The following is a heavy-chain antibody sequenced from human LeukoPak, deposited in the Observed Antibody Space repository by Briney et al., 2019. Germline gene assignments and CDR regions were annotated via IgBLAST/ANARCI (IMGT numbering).Heavy chain of an antibody. CDR3: ARHDNEKSGYEIDY. D-gene: IGHD5-12*01. CDR2: IYYSGST. CDR1: GGSISSSSYY. J-gene: IGHJ4*02. Sequence: SETLSLTCTVSGGSISSSSYYWGWIRQPPGKGLEWIGSIYYSGSTYYNPSLKSRVTISVDTSKNQFSLKLSSVTAADTAVYYCARHDNEKSGYEIDYWGQGTLVTVSS. V-gene: IGHV4-39*01.